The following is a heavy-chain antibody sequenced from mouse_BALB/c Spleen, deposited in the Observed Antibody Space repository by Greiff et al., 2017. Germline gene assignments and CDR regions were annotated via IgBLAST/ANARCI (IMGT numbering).Heavy chain of an antibody. J-gene: IGHJ1*01. CDR3: TSEGYGNYVDWYFDV. Sequence: VQLQQSGAELVRPGASVTLSCKASGYTFTDYEMHWVKQTPVHGLEWIGAIDPETGGTAYNQKFKGKATLTADKSSSTAYMELRSLTSEDSAVYYCTSEGYGNYVDWYFDVWGAGTTVTVSS. V-gene: IGHV1-15*01. CDR2: IDPETGGT. CDR1: GYTFTDYE. D-gene: IGHD2-1*01.